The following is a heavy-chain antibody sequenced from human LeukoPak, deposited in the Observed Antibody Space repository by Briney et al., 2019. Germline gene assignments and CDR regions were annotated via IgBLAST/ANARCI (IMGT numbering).Heavy chain of an antibody. J-gene: IGHJ4*02. V-gene: IGHV3-21*01. CDR1: GFTFSSYS. Sequence: GGSLRLSCAASGFTFSSYSMNWVRQAPGKGLEWVSYISSGSSYIYYADSVKGRFTISRDNAKNSLYLQVNSLRAEDTAVYYCGVVAGTPFDYWGQGTLVTVSS. CDR2: ISSGSSYI. CDR3: GVVAGTPFDY. D-gene: IGHD6-19*01.